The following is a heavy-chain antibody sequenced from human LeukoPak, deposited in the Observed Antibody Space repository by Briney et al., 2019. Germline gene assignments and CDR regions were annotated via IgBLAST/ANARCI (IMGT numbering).Heavy chain of an antibody. Sequence: SQTLSLTCTVSGGSCSCGNFYWSWIRQPPGKGLEWIGYIHYSGSTYYNPSLKSRVTISIDTSKNQFSLKLISVTAADTAVYSCIRGPHFDSLKNYYYGLDVWGQGTTVTVSS. CDR2: IHYSGST. CDR1: GGSCSCGNFY. D-gene: IGHD3-9*01. CDR3: IRGPHFDSLKNYYYGLDV. V-gene: IGHV4-30-4*01. J-gene: IGHJ6*02.